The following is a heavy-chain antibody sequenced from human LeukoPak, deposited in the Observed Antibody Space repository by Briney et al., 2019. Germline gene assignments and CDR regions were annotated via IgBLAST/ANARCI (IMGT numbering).Heavy chain of an antibody. CDR2: ISSSRSTI. CDR3: ARDLRGSSSGPEDYYYYYMDV. V-gene: IGHV3-48*01. J-gene: IGHJ6*03. D-gene: IGHD6-19*01. Sequence: PGGSLRLSCVASGFMFTNYNMNWVRQAPGKGLEWVSYISSSRSTIYYADSVKGRFTISRDNAKNSLFLQMNSLRVEDTAVYYCARDLRGSSSGPEDYYYYYMDVWGIGTTVTISS. CDR1: GFMFTNYN.